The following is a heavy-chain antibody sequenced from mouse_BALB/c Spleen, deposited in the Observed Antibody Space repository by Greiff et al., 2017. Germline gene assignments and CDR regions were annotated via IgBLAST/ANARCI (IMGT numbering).Heavy chain of an antibody. CDR3: ARLDDGYSWFAY. D-gene: IGHD2-3*01. V-gene: IGHV1S29*02. CDR1: GYTFTDYN. J-gene: IGHJ3*01. Sequence: VQLKESGPELVKPGASVKISCKASGYTFTDYNMHWVKQSHGKSLEWIGYIYPYNGGTGYNQKFKSKATLTVDNSSSTAYMELRSLTSEDSAVYYCARLDDGYSWFAYWGQGTLVTVSA. CDR2: IYPYNGGT.